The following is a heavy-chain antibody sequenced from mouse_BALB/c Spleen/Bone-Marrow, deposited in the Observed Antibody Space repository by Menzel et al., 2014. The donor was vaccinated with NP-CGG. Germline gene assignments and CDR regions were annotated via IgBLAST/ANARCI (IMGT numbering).Heavy chain of an antibody. CDR1: GDSITSGY. CDR3: ATYDGYYFDY. V-gene: IGHV3-8*02. Sequence: EVKVVESGPSLVKPSQTLSLTCSVTGDSITSGYWNWIRKFPGNKLEYMGYISYSGSTYYSPSLKSRISITRDTSKNQYXXQLNSVTTEDTATYYCATYDGYYFDYWGQGTTLTVSS. D-gene: IGHD2-3*01. CDR2: ISYSGST. J-gene: IGHJ2*01.